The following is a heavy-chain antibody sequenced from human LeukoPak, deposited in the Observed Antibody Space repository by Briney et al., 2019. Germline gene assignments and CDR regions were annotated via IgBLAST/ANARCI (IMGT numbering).Heavy chain of an antibody. CDR2: ITHSGST. V-gene: IGHV4-34*01. CDR3: ARRTRSGDFRFDY. J-gene: IGHJ4*02. CDR1: GGPFSTYS. Sequence: SETLSLTCAVKGGPFSTYSWTWIRQTPGKGLEWIGEITHSGSTSFNPSLKSRVAMSIDSSKYQFCLTLDSVTAADTAVYYCARRTRSGDFRFDYWGQGTLVTVSS. D-gene: IGHD3-16*01.